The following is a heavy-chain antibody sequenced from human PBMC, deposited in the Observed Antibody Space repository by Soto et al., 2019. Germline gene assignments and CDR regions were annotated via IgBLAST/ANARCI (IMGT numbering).Heavy chain of an antibody. CDR2: ISGSGGST. CDR3: ASTSYQPLDYYYGMDV. Sequence: EVQLLESGGGLVQPGGSLRLSCAASGFTFSSYAMSWVRQAPGKGLEWVSAISGSGGSTYYADSVKGRFTISRDNSKNTLYLQMNSLRAEDTAVYYCASTSYQPLDYYYGMDVWGQGTTVTVSS. CDR1: GFTFSSYA. D-gene: IGHD2-2*01. J-gene: IGHJ6*02. V-gene: IGHV3-23*01.